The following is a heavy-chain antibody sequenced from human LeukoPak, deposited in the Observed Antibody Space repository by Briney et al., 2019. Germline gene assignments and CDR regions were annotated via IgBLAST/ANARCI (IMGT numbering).Heavy chain of an antibody. CDR1: GGSISTYY. D-gene: IGHD6-13*01. CDR3: ARDRSSSWYYYYGMDV. Sequence: SETLSLTCTVSGGSISTYYWSWIRQPPGKGLEWIGYIYYGGSTNYNPSLKSRVTISVDTSKNQFSLKLSSVTAADTAVYYCARDRSSSWYYYYGMDVWGQGATVTVSS. J-gene: IGHJ6*02. V-gene: IGHV4-59*01. CDR2: IYYGGST.